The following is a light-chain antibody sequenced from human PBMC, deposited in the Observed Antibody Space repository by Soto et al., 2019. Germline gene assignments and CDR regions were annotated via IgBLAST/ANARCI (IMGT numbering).Light chain of an antibody. J-gene: IGLJ3*02. V-gene: IGLV1-47*02. Sequence: QSVLTQPPSVSGTPGQGVTISCSGCSSNLATTYVYWYQLLPGTAPHLVIFSNTIRPPRVPDRFSGSKSGASASLVISGLRYEDEADYFCAYWDDTLFGLVFGGGTKVTV. CDR1: SSNLATTY. CDR2: SNT. CDR3: AYWDDTLFGLV.